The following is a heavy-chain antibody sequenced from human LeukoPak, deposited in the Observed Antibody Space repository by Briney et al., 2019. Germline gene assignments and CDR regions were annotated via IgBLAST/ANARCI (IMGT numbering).Heavy chain of an antibody. J-gene: IGHJ4*02. Sequence: GASVKVSCKASGYTFTCYYMHWVRQAPGQGLEWMGWINPNSGGTNYAQKFQGRVTMTRDTSISTAYMELSRLRSDDTAVYYCARDWNYDMRIFDYWGQGTLVTVSS. CDR3: ARDWNYDMRIFDY. CDR1: GYTFTCYY. D-gene: IGHD1-7*01. V-gene: IGHV1-2*02. CDR2: INPNSGGT.